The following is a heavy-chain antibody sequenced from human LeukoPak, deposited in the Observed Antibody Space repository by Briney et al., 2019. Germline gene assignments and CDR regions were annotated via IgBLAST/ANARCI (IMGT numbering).Heavy chain of an antibody. CDR1: GSTFTSYC. D-gene: IGHD6-19*01. CDR2: IYPGDSDT. CDR3: ARSILAVAGQGSYYFDY. V-gene: IGHV5-51*01. J-gene: IGHJ4*02. Sequence: GGSLKISCQGSGSTFTSYCSGWVGQLPGKGLEWMGLIYPGDSDTSYSPSFQGQVTISADKSISTVYLQWSSLKASDTAMYYCARSILAVAGQGSYYFDYWGQGTLVTVSS.